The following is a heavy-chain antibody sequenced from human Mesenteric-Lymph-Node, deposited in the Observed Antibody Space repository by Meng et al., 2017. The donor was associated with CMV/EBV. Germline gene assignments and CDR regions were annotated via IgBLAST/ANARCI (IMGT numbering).Heavy chain of an antibody. Sequence: GESLKISCEVSGFTFSSYAMTWVRQAPGKGLEWVSVISGDGSSTYYGDSVKGRFTISRDNSKNTLYLQMSSLRAEDTAVYYCARDLWLAAVGTGYYNGMDVWGQGTTVTVSS. J-gene: IGHJ6*02. CDR1: GFTFSSYA. CDR3: ARDLWLAAVGTGYYNGMDV. D-gene: IGHD6-13*01. V-gene: IGHV3-23*03. CDR2: ISGDGSST.